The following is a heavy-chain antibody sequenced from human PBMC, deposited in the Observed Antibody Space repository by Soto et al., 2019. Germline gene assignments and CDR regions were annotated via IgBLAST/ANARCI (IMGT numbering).Heavy chain of an antibody. J-gene: IGHJ4*02. CDR2: INHSGST. Sequence: SETLSLTCAVYGGSFSGYYWSWIRQPPGKGLEWIGEINHSGSTNYNPSLKSRVTISVDTSKNQFSLKLSSVTAADTAVYYCARGREDGYKIYFDYWGQGTLVTVSS. CDR1: GGSFSGYY. D-gene: IGHD5-12*01. CDR3: ARGREDGYKIYFDY. V-gene: IGHV4-34*01.